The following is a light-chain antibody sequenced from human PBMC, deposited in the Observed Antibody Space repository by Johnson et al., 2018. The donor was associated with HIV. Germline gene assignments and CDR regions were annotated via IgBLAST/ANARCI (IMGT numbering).Light chain of an antibody. CDR2: ENT. Sequence: QSVLTQPPSVSAAPGQKVTISCSGSSSNIGNKYVSWYQQLPGTAPKLLIYENTKRPSGIPDRFSGSKSGTSATLGITGLQTGDEADYYCGTWDSSLGAHYVFGSGTEVTVL. V-gene: IGLV1-51*02. CDR1: SSNIGNKY. CDR3: GTWDSSLGAHYV. J-gene: IGLJ1*01.